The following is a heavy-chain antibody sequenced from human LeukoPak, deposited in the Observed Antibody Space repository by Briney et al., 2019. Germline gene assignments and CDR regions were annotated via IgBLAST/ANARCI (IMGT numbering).Heavy chain of an antibody. CDR2: MNPNSGNT. J-gene: IGHJ3*02. CDR1: GYTFTSYD. CDR3: ARSYSSGWYGFQTDAFDI. V-gene: IGHV1-8*03. D-gene: IGHD6-19*01. Sequence: GASVKVSCKASGYTFTSYDINWVRQATGQGLEWMGWMNPNSGNTGYAQKFQGRVTITRNTSISTAYMELRSLRSDDTAVYYCARSYSSGWYGFQTDAFDIWGQGTMVTVSS.